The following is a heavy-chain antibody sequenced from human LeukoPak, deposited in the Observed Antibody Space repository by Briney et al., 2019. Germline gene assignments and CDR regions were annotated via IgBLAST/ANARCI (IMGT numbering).Heavy chain of an antibody. CDR1: GFTFSSYA. Sequence: PGRSLRLSCAASGFTFSSYAIHWVRQAPGKGLEWVAVISYDGSNKYYADSVKGRFTISRDNSKNTLYLQMNSLRAEDTAVYYCARDGNIVVVPALYFDYWGQGTLVTVSS. CDR2: ISYDGSNK. CDR3: ARDGNIVVVPALYFDY. V-gene: IGHV3-30*04. D-gene: IGHD2-2*01. J-gene: IGHJ4*02.